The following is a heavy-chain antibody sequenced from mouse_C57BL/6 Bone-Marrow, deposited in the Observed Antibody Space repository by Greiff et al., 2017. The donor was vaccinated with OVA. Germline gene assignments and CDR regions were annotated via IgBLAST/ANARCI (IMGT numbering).Heavy chain of an antibody. J-gene: IGHJ4*01. CDR3: ARKIHYGSSVYAMDY. V-gene: IGHV1-82*01. CDR2: IYPGDGDT. D-gene: IGHD1-1*01. CDR1: GYAFSSSW. Sequence: VQLQQSGPELVKPGASVKISCKASGYAFSSSWMNWVKQRPGKGLEWIGRIYPGDGDTNYNGKFKGKATLTADKSSSTAYMQLSSLTSEDSAVYFCARKIHYGSSVYAMDYWGQGTSVTVSS.